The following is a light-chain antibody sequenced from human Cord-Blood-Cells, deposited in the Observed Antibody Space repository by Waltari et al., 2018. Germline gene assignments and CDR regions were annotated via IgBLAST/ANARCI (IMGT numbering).Light chain of an antibody. CDR1: QSVSSN. J-gene: IGKJ1*01. V-gene: IGKV3-15*01. CDR3: QQYNNWPSWT. Sequence: LSVSPGERATLSCRASQSVSSNLAWYQQKPGQAPRLLIYGASTRATGIPARFSGSGSGTEFTLTISSLQSEDFAVYYCQQYNNWPSWTFGQGTKVEIK. CDR2: GAS.